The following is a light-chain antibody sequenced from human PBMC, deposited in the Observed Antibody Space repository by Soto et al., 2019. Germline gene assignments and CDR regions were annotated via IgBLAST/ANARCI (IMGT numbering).Light chain of an antibody. J-gene: IGLJ1*01. Sequence: QSVLTQPPSASGTPGQRVTISCSGSSSYIGSKYVYWYQQLPGTAPKLLIYRNDQRPSRISDRFSGSKSGTSASLAISGLRSEDEADYYCAAWDDSLSGYGFGTGTKVTVL. CDR1: SSYIGSKY. CDR3: AAWDDSLSGYG. V-gene: IGLV1-47*01. CDR2: RND.